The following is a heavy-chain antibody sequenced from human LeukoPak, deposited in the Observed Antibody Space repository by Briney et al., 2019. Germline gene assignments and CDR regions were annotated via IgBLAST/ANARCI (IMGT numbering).Heavy chain of an antibody. J-gene: IGHJ4*02. CDR3: ARDGRYFDSSGYYLYD. V-gene: IGHV3-66*01. Sequence: GGSLRLSCAASGFTVGTNYMSWVRQAPGKGLEWVSVIYTGGNTYYADSVKGRFTISRDNSKNTLYLQMSSLRAGDTAVYYCARDGRYFDSSGYYLYDWGQGTLVTVSS. CDR2: IYTGGNT. CDR1: GFTVGTNY. D-gene: IGHD3-22*01.